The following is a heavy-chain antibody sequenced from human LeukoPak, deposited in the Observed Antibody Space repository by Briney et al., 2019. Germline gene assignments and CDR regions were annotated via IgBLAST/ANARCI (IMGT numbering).Heavy chain of an antibody. CDR3: ARDAGYSSSWYDY. J-gene: IGHJ4*02. V-gene: IGHV1-3*01. CDR1: GGTFSSYA. CDR2: INAGNGNT. D-gene: IGHD6-13*01. Sequence: ASVKVSCKASGGTFSSYAISWVRQAPGQGLEWMGWINAGNGNTKYSQKFQGRVTITRDTSASTAYMELSSLRSEDTAVYYCARDAGYSSSWYDYWGQGTLVTVSS.